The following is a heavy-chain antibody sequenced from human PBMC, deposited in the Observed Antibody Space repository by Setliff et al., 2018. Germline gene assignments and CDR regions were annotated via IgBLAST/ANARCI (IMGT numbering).Heavy chain of an antibody. CDR2: ITSSGSTI. V-gene: IGHV3-11*01. Sequence: GGSLRLSCVASGFTFSDYYMSWIRQAPGKGLEWVSYITSSGSTIYSADSVKGRFTISRDNSKNTLYLQMNSLRAEDAAVYYCAKHVLSSGWPNDAFDFWGQGTMVTVSS. J-gene: IGHJ3*01. CDR3: AKHVLSSGWPNDAFDF. CDR1: GFTFSDYY. D-gene: IGHD6-25*01.